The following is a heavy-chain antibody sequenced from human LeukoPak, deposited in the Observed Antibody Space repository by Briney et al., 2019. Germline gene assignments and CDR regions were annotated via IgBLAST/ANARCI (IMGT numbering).Heavy chain of an antibody. Sequence: GRSLRLSCAASGFTFSRYAMHWVRQAPGKGLEWVAVISYDGNNKYYADSVKGRFTISRDSSKNTLYLQMNSLRAEDTAVYYCASHYDTSGYHYFDFRGQGTLVTVSS. CDR1: GFTFSRYA. CDR2: ISYDGNNK. CDR3: ASHYDTSGYHYFDF. D-gene: IGHD3-22*01. V-gene: IGHV3-30-3*01. J-gene: IGHJ4*02.